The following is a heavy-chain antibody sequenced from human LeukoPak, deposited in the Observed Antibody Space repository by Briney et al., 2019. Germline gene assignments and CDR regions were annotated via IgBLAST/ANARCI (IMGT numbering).Heavy chain of an antibody. CDR3: ARVGDGYNYGDDY. CDR2: IYSGGST. D-gene: IGHD5-24*01. CDR1: GFTVSSNY. Sequence: QAGGSLRLSCAASGFTVSSNYMSWVRQAPGKGLEWVSVIYSGGSTYYADSVKGRFTISRDNSKNTLYLQMNSLRAEDTAVYYCARVGDGYNYGDDYWGQGTLVTVSS. V-gene: IGHV3-53*01. J-gene: IGHJ4*02.